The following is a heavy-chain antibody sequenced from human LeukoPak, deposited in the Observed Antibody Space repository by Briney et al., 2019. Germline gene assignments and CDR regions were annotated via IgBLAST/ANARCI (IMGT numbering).Heavy chain of an antibody. CDR3: ARRGYSGYDLQYFDS. J-gene: IGHJ4*02. D-gene: IGHD5-12*01. Sequence: GESLKISCKGSGYTFTSYWIAWVRQMPGKGLELVWLIYPTDSDTRYSPSFQGHVTISADKSISTAYLQWNSLKASDTAMYYCARRGYSGYDLQYFDSWGQGTLVTVSS. CDR1: GYTFTSYW. V-gene: IGHV5-51*01. CDR2: IYPTDSDT.